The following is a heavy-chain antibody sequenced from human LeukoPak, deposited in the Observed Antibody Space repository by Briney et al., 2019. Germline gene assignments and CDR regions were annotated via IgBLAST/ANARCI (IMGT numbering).Heavy chain of an antibody. J-gene: IGHJ5*02. CDR1: GRSFSGYY. Sequence: SETLSLTCAVYGRSFSGYYWSWIRQPPGKGLEWIGEINHSGSTNYNPSLKSRVTISVDTSKNQFSLKLSSVTAADTAVYYCARGQGDWGPRRDWFDPWGQGTLVTVSS. V-gene: IGHV4-34*01. D-gene: IGHD2-21*02. CDR2: INHSGST. CDR3: ARGQGDWGPRRDWFDP.